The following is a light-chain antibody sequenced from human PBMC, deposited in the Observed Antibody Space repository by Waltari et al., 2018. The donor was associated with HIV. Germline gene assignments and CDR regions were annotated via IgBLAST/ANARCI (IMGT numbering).Light chain of an antibody. CDR3: ATWDDSLSVVV. J-gene: IGLJ2*01. CDR1: SSNIGSNY. CDR2: RNK. Sequence: QSVLTQPPSASGTPGQRVTISCSGSSSNIGSNYVYWYQQLPGTAPKPLIYRNKWRPLGVPDRFSGSKAGTSASLAISGLRSEEEADYYCATWDDSLSVVVFGGGTKLTVL. V-gene: IGLV1-47*01.